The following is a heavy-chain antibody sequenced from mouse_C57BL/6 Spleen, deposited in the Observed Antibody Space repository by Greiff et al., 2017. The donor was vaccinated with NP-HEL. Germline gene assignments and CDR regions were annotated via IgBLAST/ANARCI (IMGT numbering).Heavy chain of an antibody. J-gene: IGHJ1*03. CDR1: GFNIKDDY. CDR2: IDPENGDT. Sequence: EVQLQQSGAELVRPGASVKLSCTASGFNIKDDYMHWVKQRPEQGLEWIGWIDPENGDTEYASKFQGKATITADTSSNTAYLQLSSLTSEDTAVYYCTTPVVNYWYFDVWGTGTTVTVSS. CDR3: TTPVVNYWYFDV. D-gene: IGHD1-1*01. V-gene: IGHV14-4*01.